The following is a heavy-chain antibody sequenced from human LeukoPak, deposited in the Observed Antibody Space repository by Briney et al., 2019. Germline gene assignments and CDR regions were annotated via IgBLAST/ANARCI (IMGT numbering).Heavy chain of an antibody. CDR1: GGSFSGYY. CDR3: ARGPNYFDY. J-gene: IGHJ4*02. CDR2: INHSGST. Sequence: SETLSLTCVVYGGSFSGYYWSWIRQPPGKGLEWIGEINHSGSTNYNPSLKSRVAISVDTSTNQFSLKLSSVTAADTAVYYCARGPNYFDYWGQGTLVTVSS. V-gene: IGHV4-34*01.